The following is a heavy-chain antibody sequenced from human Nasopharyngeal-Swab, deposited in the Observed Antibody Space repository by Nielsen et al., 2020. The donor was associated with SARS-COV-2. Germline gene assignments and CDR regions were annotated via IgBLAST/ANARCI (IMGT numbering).Heavy chain of an antibody. CDR1: GGSISSSSYY. CDR2: IYYGEST. D-gene: IGHD3-10*01. Sequence: SETLSLTCTVSGGSISSSSYYWGWIRQPPGKGLEWIGSIYYGESTYYNPSLKSRVTISVDTSKNQFSLKLSSVTAADTAVYYCARERGRGGIWNYYYYYMDVWGKGTTVTVSS. V-gene: IGHV4-39*07. CDR3: ARERGRGGIWNYYYYYMDV. J-gene: IGHJ6*03.